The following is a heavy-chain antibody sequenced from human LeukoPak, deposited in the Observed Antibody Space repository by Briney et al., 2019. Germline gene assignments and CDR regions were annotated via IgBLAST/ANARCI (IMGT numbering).Heavy chain of an antibody. Sequence: GGSLRLSCAASGFTFSRSAMTWVRQTPGKGLDWASSISSSGNTYYADSVKGRFTISRDNSKNMLYLQMNSLRAEDTAVYYCVKGRISEDGLDFWGQGTLVTVSS. CDR3: VKGRISEDGLDF. CDR1: GFTFSRSA. V-gene: IGHV3-23*01. D-gene: IGHD6-13*01. J-gene: IGHJ4*02. CDR2: ISSSGNT.